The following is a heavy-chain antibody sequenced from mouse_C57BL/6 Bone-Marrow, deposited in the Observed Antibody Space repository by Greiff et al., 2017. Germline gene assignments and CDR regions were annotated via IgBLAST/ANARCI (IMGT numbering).Heavy chain of an antibody. CDR1: GYTFTSYW. Sequence: QVQLQQPGAELVRPGSSVKLSCKASGYTFTSYWMDWVKQRPGQGLEWIGNIYPSDSATHYNQKFKDKATLTVDKSSSTAYMQLSSLTSEDSAVYYCAVLFLRYPGYYYDYWGQGTTLTVSS. CDR3: AVLFLRYPGYYYDY. J-gene: IGHJ2*01. CDR2: IYPSDSAT. V-gene: IGHV1-61*01. D-gene: IGHD1-1*01.